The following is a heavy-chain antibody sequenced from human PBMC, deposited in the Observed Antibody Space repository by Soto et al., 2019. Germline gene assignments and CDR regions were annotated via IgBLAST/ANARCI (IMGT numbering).Heavy chain of an antibody. J-gene: IGHJ5*02. Sequence: SETLSLTCAVYGGSVNGYFWSWIRQPPEKGLEWIGEIKDGGITNYSPSLKSRVTISADTSKNQFFLTLKSVTAADTAVYYCASPKIAFYNWFDPWGQGTLVTVSS. CDR3: ASPKIAFYNWFDP. V-gene: IGHV4-34*01. D-gene: IGHD3-3*02. CDR2: IKDGGIT. CDR1: GGSVNGYF.